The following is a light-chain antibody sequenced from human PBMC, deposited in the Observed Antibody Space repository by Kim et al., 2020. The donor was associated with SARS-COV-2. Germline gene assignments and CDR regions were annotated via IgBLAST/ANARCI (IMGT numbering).Light chain of an antibody. CDR1: KLGDKY. V-gene: IGLV3-1*01. J-gene: IGLJ3*02. Sequence: SYELTQPPSVSVSPGQTASITCSGDKLGDKYACWYQQKPGQSPVLVIYQDNKRPSGIPERFSGSNSGNTATLTISGTQAMDEADYYCQAWDSFTEVVFGGGTKLTVL. CDR2: QDN. CDR3: QAWDSFTEVV.